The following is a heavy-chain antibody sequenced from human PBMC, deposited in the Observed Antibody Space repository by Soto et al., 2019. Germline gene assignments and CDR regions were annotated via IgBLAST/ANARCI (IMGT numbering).Heavy chain of an antibody. Sequence: QITLKESGPTLVKPTQTLTLTCTFSGFSLTTTGVGVGWVRQPPGKALEWLAHIYWSDDKRYSPSLKTRLTITKDTSKNQVVLTMTNMDPVDTATYYCAHRLTFVDFFDIWGQGTMVTVSS. CDR2: IYWSDDK. V-gene: IGHV2-5*01. J-gene: IGHJ3*02. CDR1: GFSLTTTGVG. CDR3: AHRLTFVDFFDI. D-gene: IGHD2-21*01.